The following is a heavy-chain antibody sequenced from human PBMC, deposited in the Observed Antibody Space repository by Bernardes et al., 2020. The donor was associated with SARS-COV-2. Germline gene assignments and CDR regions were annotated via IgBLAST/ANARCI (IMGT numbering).Heavy chain of an antibody. J-gene: IGHJ3*02. CDR2: INHSGST. Sequence: SETLSLTCAVYGGSFSGYYWSWIRQPPGKGLEWIVEINHSGSTNYNPSLKSRVTVSVNTYKNQFSLKLSSVTAADTAVYYCANQKVVWGFRPLAAFDIWGQGTMVTVSS. D-gene: IGHD2-8*02. V-gene: IGHV4-34*01. CDR3: ANQKVVWGFRPLAAFDI. CDR1: GGSFSGYY.